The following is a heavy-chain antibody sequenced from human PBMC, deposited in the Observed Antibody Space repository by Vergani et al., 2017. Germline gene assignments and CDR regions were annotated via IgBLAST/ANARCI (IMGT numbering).Heavy chain of an antibody. CDR2: IGTAGDT. D-gene: IGHD4-11*01. CDR3: ARSGATVTTYYYYGMDV. V-gene: IGHV3-13*04. CDR1: GFTFSSYD. Sequence: EVQLVESGGGLVQPGGSLRLSCAASGFTFSSYDMHWVRQATGKGLEWVSAIGTAGDTYYPGSVKGRFTISRENAKNSLYLQMNSLRAGDTAVYYCARSGATVTTYYYYGMDVWGQGTTVTVSS. J-gene: IGHJ6*02.